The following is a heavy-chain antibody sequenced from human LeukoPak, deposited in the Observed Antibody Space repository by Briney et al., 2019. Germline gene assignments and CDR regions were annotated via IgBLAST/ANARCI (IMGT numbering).Heavy chain of an antibody. CDR3: AKGGSWSCTD. CDR1: GFTFSSSA. J-gene: IGHJ4*02. D-gene: IGHD2-8*02. CDR2: IAHHGNNK. V-gene: IGHV3-30*02. Sequence: GGSLRLSCGASGFTFSSSAMHWVRQGPGKGLEWVAYIAHHGNNKYYADSVKGRFTISRDNSRGSLYLQMNSLRADDTAVYYCAKGGSWSCTDWGQGTLVRVSS.